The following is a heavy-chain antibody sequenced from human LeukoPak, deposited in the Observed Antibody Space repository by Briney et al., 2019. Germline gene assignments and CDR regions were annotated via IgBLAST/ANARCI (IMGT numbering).Heavy chain of an antibody. J-gene: IGHJ4*02. CDR3: AILSIVVVPAAMQDLDC. CDR2: ISGSGDDT. Sequence: GESLRLSCAASGFTFYDYAMSWVRQAPGKGLEWVSGISGSGDDTYYAESVKGRFTISKDTPKKMLYLQMNSLGVEDTAIYYCAILSIVVVPAAMQDLDCWGQGTLVTVSS. D-gene: IGHD2-2*01. V-gene: IGHV3-23*01. CDR1: GFTFYDYA.